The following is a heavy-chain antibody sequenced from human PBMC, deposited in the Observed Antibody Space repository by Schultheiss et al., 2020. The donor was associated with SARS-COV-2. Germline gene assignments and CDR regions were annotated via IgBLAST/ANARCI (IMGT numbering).Heavy chain of an antibody. Sequence: SETLSLTCAVSGYSISSGYYWGWIRQPPGKGLEWIGSIYHSGSTYYNPSLKSRVTISVDTSKNQFSLKLSSVTAADTAVYYCARHVTGTTIMITFGGVIGAFDYWGQGTLVTVSS. CDR2: IYHSGST. CDR1: GYSISSGYY. J-gene: IGHJ4*02. D-gene: IGHD3-16*02. V-gene: IGHV4-38-2*01. CDR3: ARHVTGTTIMITFGGVIGAFDY.